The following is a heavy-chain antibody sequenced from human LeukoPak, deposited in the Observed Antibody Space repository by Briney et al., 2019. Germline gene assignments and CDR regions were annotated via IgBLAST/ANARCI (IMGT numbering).Heavy chain of an antibody. J-gene: IGHJ4*02. CDR2: INHSGST. CDR3: ASQRGWYGGFDY. D-gene: IGHD6-19*01. CDR1: GGSFSGYY. V-gene: IGHV4-34*01. Sequence: PLETLSLTCAVYGGSFSGYYWSWIRQPPGKGLEWIGEINHSGSTNYNPSLKSRVTISVDTSKNQFSLKLSSVTAADTAVYYCASQRGWYGGFDYWGQGTLVTVSS.